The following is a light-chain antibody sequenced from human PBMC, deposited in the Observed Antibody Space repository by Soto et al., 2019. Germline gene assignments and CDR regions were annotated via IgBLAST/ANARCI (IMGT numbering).Light chain of an antibody. J-gene: IGKJ3*01. Sequence: DIQMTQSPSTLSAPVGDRVTITCRASQSISSWLAWYQQKPGKAPKLLIYKASNLESGVPSRFSGSGSGTEFTLTISSLQPDDFATYYCQQYNSYPLTFGPGTKVDIK. CDR3: QQYNSYPLT. CDR1: QSISSW. CDR2: KAS. V-gene: IGKV1-5*03.